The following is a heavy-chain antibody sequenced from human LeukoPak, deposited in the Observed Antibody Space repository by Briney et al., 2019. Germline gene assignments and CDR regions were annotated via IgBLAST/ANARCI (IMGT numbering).Heavy chain of an antibody. V-gene: IGHV4-59*01. J-gene: IGHJ6*03. D-gene: IGHD1-26*01. CDR2: IYYSGST. CDR3: ARMVGWGARRYYYYYMDV. Sequence: KTSETLSLTCTVSGGSISSYYWSWIRQPPGKRLEWIGYIYYSGSTNYNPSLKSRVTISVDTSKNQFSLKLSSVTAADTAVYYCARMVGWGARRYYYYYMDVWGKGTTVTISS. CDR1: GGSISSYY.